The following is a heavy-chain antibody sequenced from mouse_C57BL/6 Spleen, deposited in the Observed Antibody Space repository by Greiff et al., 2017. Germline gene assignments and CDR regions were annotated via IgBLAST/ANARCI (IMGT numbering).Heavy chain of an antibody. CDR3: ARSETATCFAY. V-gene: IGHV1-82*01. CDR2: IYPGDGDT. Sequence: VQLQQSGPELVKPGASVKISCKASGYAFSSSWMNWVKQRPGKGLEWIGRIYPGDGDTNYNGKFKGKATLTADKSSSTAYMQLSSLTSEDSAVYFCARSETATCFAYWRQGTLVTVSA. CDR1: GYAFSSSW. J-gene: IGHJ3*01. D-gene: IGHD6-1*02.